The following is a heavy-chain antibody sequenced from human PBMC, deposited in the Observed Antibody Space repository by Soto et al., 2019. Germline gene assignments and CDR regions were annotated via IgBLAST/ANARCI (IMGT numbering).Heavy chain of an antibody. J-gene: IGHJ6*03. CDR1: GGSLSSGNFY. D-gene: IGHD2-2*01. Sequence: QVQLQESGPGLVRPSQTLSLTCAVSGGSLSSGNFYWNWIRQHPGKGLEWIGYIYYSGSTYYHPSLNSRVTISVDTSNNQFSLKLGSVTAADTAVYYCAREVPAAMGGVPYYYMDVWGKGTTVTVSS. V-gene: IGHV4-31*11. CDR3: AREVPAAMGGVPYYYMDV. CDR2: IYYSGST.